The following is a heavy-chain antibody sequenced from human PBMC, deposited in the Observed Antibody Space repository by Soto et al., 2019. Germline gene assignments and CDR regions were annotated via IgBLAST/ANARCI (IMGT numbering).Heavy chain of an antibody. J-gene: IGHJ6*02. CDR2: INHSGST. V-gene: IGHV4-34*01. Sequence: SETLSLTCAVYGGSFSGYYWSWIRQPPGRGLEWIGEINHSGSTNYNPSLKSRVTISVDTSKNQFSLKLSSVTAADTAGYYWARDFRPAPRRYYCYVTEVWGQGTTAT. CDR1: GGSFSGYY. CDR3: ARDFRPAPRRYYCYVTEV.